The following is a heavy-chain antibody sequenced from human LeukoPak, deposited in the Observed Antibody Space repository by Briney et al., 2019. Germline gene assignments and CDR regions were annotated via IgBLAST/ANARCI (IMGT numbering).Heavy chain of an antibody. CDR2: IKHDGSEK. Sequence: PGGSLRLSCTASGFTFSSFWMSWVRQGPGKGLEWVANIKHDGSEKYYVDSLKGRFTISRDNAKNSLCLQMNSLRADDTAVYYCAREWSRFTPPDYWGQGTLVTVSS. CDR3: AREWSRFTPPDY. V-gene: IGHV3-7*01. CDR1: GFTFSSFW. D-gene: IGHD2-8*01. J-gene: IGHJ4*02.